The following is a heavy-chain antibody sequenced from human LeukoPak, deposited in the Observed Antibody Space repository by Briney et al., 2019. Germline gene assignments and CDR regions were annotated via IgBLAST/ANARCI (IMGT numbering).Heavy chain of an antibody. CDR1: GFTVSSNY. Sequence: GGSLRLSCAASGFTVSSNYMSWVRQAPGKGLEWVSVIYSGGSTYYADSVKGRFTISRDNSKNTLYLQMNSLRAEDTAVYYCAKVTDILTGYLDYWGQGTLVTVSS. D-gene: IGHD3-9*01. CDR2: IYSGGST. CDR3: AKVTDILTGYLDY. V-gene: IGHV3-66*01. J-gene: IGHJ4*02.